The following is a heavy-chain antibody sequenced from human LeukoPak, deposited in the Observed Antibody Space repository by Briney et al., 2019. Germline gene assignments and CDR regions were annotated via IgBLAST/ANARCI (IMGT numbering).Heavy chain of an antibody. CDR3: ARCTIFGQDI. CDR1: GGSISSGDYY. V-gene: IGHV4-30-4*08. D-gene: IGHD3-3*01. Sequence: SETPSLTCTVSGGSISSGDYYWSWIRQPPGKGLEWIGYIYYSGSTYYNPSLKSRVTISVDTSKNQFSLKLSSVTAADTAVYYCARCTIFGQDIWGQGTMVTVSS. CDR2: IYYSGST. J-gene: IGHJ3*02.